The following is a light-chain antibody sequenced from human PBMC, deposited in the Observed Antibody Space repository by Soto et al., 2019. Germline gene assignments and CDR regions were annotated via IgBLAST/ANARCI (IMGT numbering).Light chain of an antibody. Sequence: DIQMTQSPSSLSASVGDRVSITCRASQNINNYLNWYQQRPGKAPDLLIYAASSLQSGVPSRFSGSGSGTDFTLTISSLQPEDFATYYCQQSYNTPLTFGQGTKVEIK. CDR1: QNINNY. J-gene: IGKJ1*01. CDR3: QQSYNTPLT. CDR2: AAS. V-gene: IGKV1-39*01.